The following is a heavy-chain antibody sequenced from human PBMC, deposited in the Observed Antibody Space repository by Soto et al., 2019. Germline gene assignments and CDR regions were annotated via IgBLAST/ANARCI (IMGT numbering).Heavy chain of an antibody. CDR1: GFIFSGSA. V-gene: IGHV3-73*02. J-gene: IGHJ6*02. CDR2: IRSGANNFAT. CDR3: ARGQGAAIGDYYYHGMDV. Sequence: EVQLVESGGGLVQPGGSLKLSCAASGFIFSGSAIHWVRQASGKGREWVGRIRSGANNFATSSAASVKGRFTFSRDDSKNTAYLQMNTLKPEDTAVYYCARGQGAAIGDYYYHGMDVWGQGTTVTVSS. D-gene: IGHD2-2*02.